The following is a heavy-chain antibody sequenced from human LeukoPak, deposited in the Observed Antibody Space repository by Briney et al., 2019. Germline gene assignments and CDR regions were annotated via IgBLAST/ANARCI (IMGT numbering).Heavy chain of an antibody. D-gene: IGHD1-26*01. CDR2: ISSSSSTI. Sequence: GGSLRLSCAASGFTFSSYSMNWVRQAPGKGQEWVSYISSSSSTIYYADSVKGRFTISRDNAKNSLYLQMNSLRAEDTAVYYCARAVGAVYYYYMDVWGKGTTVTVSS. V-gene: IGHV3-48*01. J-gene: IGHJ6*03. CDR1: GFTFSSYS. CDR3: ARAVGAVYYYYMDV.